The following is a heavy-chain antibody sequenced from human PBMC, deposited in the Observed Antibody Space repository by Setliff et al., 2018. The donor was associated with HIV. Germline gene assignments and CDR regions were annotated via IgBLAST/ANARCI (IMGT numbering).Heavy chain of an antibody. Sequence: ASVKVSCKASGYTFTSYALHWVRQAPGQRLEWMGWVNADNGNTKYSEKFQGRVTITRDTAASTVYMELSSLKSEDTAVYYCARDGQWLAWGQGTLVTVSS. J-gene: IGHJ5*02. D-gene: IGHD6-19*01. CDR3: ARDGQWLA. V-gene: IGHV1-3*01. CDR1: GYTFTSYA. CDR2: VNADNGNT.